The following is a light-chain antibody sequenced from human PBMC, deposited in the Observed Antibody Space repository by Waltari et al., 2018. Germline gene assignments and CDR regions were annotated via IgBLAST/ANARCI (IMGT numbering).Light chain of an antibody. CDR3: SSYVVNNYVV. CDR1: SSDVGGYDY. J-gene: IGLJ2*01. V-gene: IGLV2-8*01. Sequence: QSALTQPPSASGSPGQSVTISCTGTSSDVGGYDYVSWYQHHPGKVPKILIHEVNKRHSEVPERLSGSKSGNTASLTVSGLQAEDEADYYCSSYVVNNYVVFGRGTKLTVL. CDR2: EVN.